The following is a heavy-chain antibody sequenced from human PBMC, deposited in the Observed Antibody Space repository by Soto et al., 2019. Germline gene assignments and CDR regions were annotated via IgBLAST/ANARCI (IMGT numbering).Heavy chain of an antibody. V-gene: IGHV4-34*01. CDR1: GGSVSDAY. CDR2: ITHGGGT. J-gene: IGHJ6*02. CDR3: AAVGLPDSYHNCLDV. Sequence: SETLSLTCAAYGGSVSDAYWTWIRQSPGRGLEWLGEITHGGGTKYNQSLKSRVVISADTSKNQFSLKLISVTDADAATYYCAAVGLPDSYHNCLDVWGQVTTVTVSS.